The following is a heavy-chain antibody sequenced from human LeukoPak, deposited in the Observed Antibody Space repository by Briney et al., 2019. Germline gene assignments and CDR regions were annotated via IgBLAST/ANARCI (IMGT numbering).Heavy chain of an antibody. V-gene: IGHV3-48*01. CDR2: ISSSSSTI. CDR1: GFTFSSYS. J-gene: IGHJ4*02. CDR3: ARAYGSGSYYNGLDY. D-gene: IGHD3-10*01. Sequence: GGSLRLSCAASGFTFSSYSMNWVRQAPGKGLEWVSYISSSSSTIYYADSVKGRFTISRDNAKNSLYLQMNSLRAEDTAVYYCARAYGSGSYYNGLDYWGQGTLVTVSS.